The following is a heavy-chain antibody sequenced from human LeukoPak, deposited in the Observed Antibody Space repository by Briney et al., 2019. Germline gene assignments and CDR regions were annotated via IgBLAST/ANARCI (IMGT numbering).Heavy chain of an antibody. CDR2: IKQDGSEK. CDR3: ATGGGYDTSGGYNWFDP. CDR1: GFTFSSYW. D-gene: IGHD5-12*01. J-gene: IGHJ5*02. V-gene: IGHV3-7*01. Sequence: GGSLRLSCAASGFTFSSYWMSWVRQAPGKGLEWVANIKQDGSEKYYADSVKGRFTISRDNSKNTLYLQMNSLRDDDTATYYCATGGGYDTSGGYNWFDPWGQGTLVTVSS.